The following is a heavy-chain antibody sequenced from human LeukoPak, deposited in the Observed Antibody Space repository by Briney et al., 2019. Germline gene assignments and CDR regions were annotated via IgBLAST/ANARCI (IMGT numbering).Heavy chain of an antibody. CDR1: GYPISSGYY. D-gene: IGHD3-10*01. CDR3: AKSNGYGLIDI. Sequence: SETLSLTCTVSGYPISSGYYWGWVRQPPGKGLEWIGSLFHSGSPHLNPSLKSRVTISLDTSRNQFSLKLNSVTAADTAVYYCAKSNGYGLIDIWGQGTMVTVSS. CDR2: LFHSGSP. J-gene: IGHJ3*02. V-gene: IGHV4-38-2*02.